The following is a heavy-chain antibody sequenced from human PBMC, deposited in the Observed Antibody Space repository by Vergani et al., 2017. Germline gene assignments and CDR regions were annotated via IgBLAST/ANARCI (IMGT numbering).Heavy chain of an antibody. CDR3: ARYGSGSYYFDY. CDR2: INPNSGGT. J-gene: IGHJ4*02. Sequence: QVQLVQSGAEVKKPGASVKVSCKASGYTFTSYGISWVRQAPGQGLEWMGWINPNSGGTNYAQKFQGCVTMTRDTSISTAYMELSRLRSDDTAVYYCARYGSGSYYFDYWGQGTLVTVSS. V-gene: IGHV1-2*04. D-gene: IGHD3-10*01. CDR1: GYTFTSYG.